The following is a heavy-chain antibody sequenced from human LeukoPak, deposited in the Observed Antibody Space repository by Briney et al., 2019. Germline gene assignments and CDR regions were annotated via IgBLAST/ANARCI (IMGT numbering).Heavy chain of an antibody. D-gene: IGHD6-19*01. CDR1: GFTFSSYA. CDR2: IGGSGGDT. V-gene: IGHV3-23*01. Sequence: GGSLRLSCAASGFTFSSYAMSWVRQAPGKGLEWVSTIGGSGGDTYYADSVKGRSTISRDNSKNTLYLQVNSLRVEDTAVYYCAKPLVAVADYDYWGQGTLVTVSS. J-gene: IGHJ4*02. CDR3: AKPLVAVADYDY.